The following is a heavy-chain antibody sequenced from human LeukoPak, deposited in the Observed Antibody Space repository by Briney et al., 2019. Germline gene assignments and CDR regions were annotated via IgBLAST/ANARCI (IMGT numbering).Heavy chain of an antibody. CDR2: INLNSGGT. Sequence: WASVKVSCKTSGFTFTGYYIHWVRQAPGQGLEWMGWINLNSGGTTYAQKFQGRVTMTRDTSISAAYMELNRLRSDDTAVYYCARVNDFWSGIINAIYFDYWGQGTLVTVSS. J-gene: IGHJ4*02. D-gene: IGHD3-3*01. CDR1: GFTFTGYY. CDR3: ARVNDFWSGIINAIYFDY. V-gene: IGHV1-2*02.